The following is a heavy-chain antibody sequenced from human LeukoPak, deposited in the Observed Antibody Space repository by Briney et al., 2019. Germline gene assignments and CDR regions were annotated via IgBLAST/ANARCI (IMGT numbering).Heavy chain of an antibody. CDR1: GFTFSNYD. D-gene: IGHD2-21*02. Sequence: QAGGSLRLSCAASGFTFSNYDMHRVRQATGKGLEWVSAIDTVGDTYYPDSVKGRFTISRDNAKNSLYLQMNSLRAEDTAVYYCAKDRSAYCGGDCYSELVHWGQGTLVTVSS. CDR3: AKDRSAYCGGDCYSELVH. V-gene: IGHV3-13*01. J-gene: IGHJ5*02. CDR2: IDTVGDT.